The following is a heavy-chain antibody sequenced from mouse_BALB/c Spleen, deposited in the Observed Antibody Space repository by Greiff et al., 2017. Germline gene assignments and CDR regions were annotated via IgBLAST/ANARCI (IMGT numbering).Heavy chain of an antibody. D-gene: IGHD2-4*01. CDR1: GYSITSGYY. CDR3: ARDEIYDYDVRAWFAY. CDR2: ISYDGSN. J-gene: IGHJ3*01. Sequence: VQLKESGPGLVKPSQSLSLTCSVTGYSITSGYYWYWIRQLPGNKLEWMGYISYDGSNNYNPSLKNRISITRDTSKNQFFLKLNSVTTEDTATYYCARDEIYDYDVRAWFAYWGQGTLVTVSA. V-gene: IGHV3-6*02.